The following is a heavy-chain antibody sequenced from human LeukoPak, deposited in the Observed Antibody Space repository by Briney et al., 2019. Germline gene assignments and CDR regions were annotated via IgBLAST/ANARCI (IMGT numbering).Heavy chain of an antibody. Sequence: PGGSLRLSCAASGFTFSSYTMHWVRQAPGKGLEWVSCISTSSSYIYYADSVKGRFTISRDNAKNSLYLQMNSLRAEDTAVYYCARGGSTTTMTTDFDYWGQGTLVTVSS. D-gene: IGHD4-17*01. CDR3: ARGGSTTTMTTDFDY. J-gene: IGHJ4*02. CDR2: ISTSSSYI. CDR1: GFTFSSYT. V-gene: IGHV3-21*01.